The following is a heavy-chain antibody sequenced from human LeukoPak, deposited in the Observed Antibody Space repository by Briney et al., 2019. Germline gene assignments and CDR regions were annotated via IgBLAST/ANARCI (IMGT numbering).Heavy chain of an antibody. V-gene: IGHV3-9*01. CDR2: ISWNSGSI. D-gene: IGHD3-10*01. Sequence: PGGSLRLSCAASGSTFDDYAMHWVRQAPGKGLEWVSGISWNSGSIGYADSVKGRFTISRDNAKNSLYLQMNSLRAEDTALYYCAKGLLTYYYGSGNAFDYWGQGTLVTVSS. J-gene: IGHJ4*02. CDR1: GSTFDDYA. CDR3: AKGLLTYYYGSGNAFDY.